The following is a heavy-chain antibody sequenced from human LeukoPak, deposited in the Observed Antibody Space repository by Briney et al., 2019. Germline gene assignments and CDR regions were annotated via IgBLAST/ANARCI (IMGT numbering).Heavy chain of an antibody. D-gene: IGHD3-10*01. Sequence: AGGSLRLSCAASGFTFTTYEMNWVRQAPGKGLEWVSYISSSGSTIYYADSVKGRFTISRDNAKNSLYLQMNSLRAEDTAVYYCARWSFSYGSGSYYNPWTSGFDYWGQGTLVTVSS. CDR2: ISSSGSTI. V-gene: IGHV3-48*03. CDR1: GFTFTTYE. J-gene: IGHJ4*02. CDR3: ARWSFSYGSGSYYNPWTSGFDY.